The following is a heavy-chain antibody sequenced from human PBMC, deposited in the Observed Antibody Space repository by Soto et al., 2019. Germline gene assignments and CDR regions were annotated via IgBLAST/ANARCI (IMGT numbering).Heavy chain of an antibody. V-gene: IGHV3-30*18. CDR2: ISYDGSNK. CDR3: AKDRGGWFGDGSDAFDI. D-gene: IGHD3-10*01. J-gene: IGHJ3*02. Sequence: QVQLVESGGGVVQPGRSLRLSCAASGFTFSSYGMHWVRQAPGKGLEWVAVISYDGSNKYYADSVKGRFTISRDNSKNTLYLQMNSLRAEDTAVYYCAKDRGGWFGDGSDAFDIWGQGTMVTVSS. CDR1: GFTFSSYG.